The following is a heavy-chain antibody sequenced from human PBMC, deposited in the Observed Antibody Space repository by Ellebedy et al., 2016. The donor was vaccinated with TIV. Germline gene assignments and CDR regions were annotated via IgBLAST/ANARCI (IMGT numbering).Heavy chain of an antibody. Sequence: SETLSLTXAVYGGSLSGYYWSWIRQPPGKGLEWIGEINHSGSTDYNLSLKSRVTKSVDTSKNQFSLKLSSVTAADTAVYYCARGMGSSGWFANFDYWGQGTLVTVSS. CDR1: GGSLSGYY. D-gene: IGHD6-19*01. CDR3: ARGMGSSGWFANFDY. CDR2: INHSGST. V-gene: IGHV4-34*01. J-gene: IGHJ4*02.